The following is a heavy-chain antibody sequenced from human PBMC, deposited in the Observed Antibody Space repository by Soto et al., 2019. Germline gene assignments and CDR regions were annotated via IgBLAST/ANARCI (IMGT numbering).Heavy chain of an antibody. D-gene: IGHD6-19*01. CDR3: ARHERIAVAANWFDP. CDR1: GYSFTSYC. V-gene: IGHV5-51*01. J-gene: IGHJ5*02. CDR2: IYPGDSDT. Sequence: GESLKISCKGSGYSFTSYCIGWVRQMPGKGLEWMGIIYPGDSDTRYSPSFQGQVTISADKSISTAYLQWSSLKASDTAMYYCARHERIAVAANWFDPWGQGTLVTVSS.